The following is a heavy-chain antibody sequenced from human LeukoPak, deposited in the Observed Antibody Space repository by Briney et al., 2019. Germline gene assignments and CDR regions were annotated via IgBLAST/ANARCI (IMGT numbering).Heavy chain of an antibody. CDR2: ISSSSSYI. D-gene: IGHD2-15*01. CDR3: ARGYCSGGSCPGSYYYFDY. J-gene: IGHJ4*02. CDR1: GFTFSSYS. V-gene: IGHV3-21*01. Sequence: GGSLRLSCAASGFTFSSYSMNLVRQAPGKGLEWVSSISSSSSYIYYADSVKGRFTISRDNAKNSLYPQMNSLRAEDTAVYYCARGYCSGGSCPGSYYYFDYWGQGTLVTISS.